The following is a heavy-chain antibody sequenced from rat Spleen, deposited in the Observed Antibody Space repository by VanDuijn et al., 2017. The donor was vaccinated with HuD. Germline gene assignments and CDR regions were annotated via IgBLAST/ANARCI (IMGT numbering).Heavy chain of an antibody. CDR3: TRRGYLSDWYFDF. V-gene: IGHV5-29*01. Sequence: EVHLVESDGGLVQPGRSLKLSCAASGFIFSDFYMAWVRQAPTKGLEWVATISYDGSKTYYRDSVKGRFTISRDNARSTLNLHMDSLRSEDTATYYCTRRGYLSDWYFDFWGQGVMVTDSS. CDR1: GFIFSDFY. D-gene: IGHD4-4*01. CDR2: ISYDGSKT. J-gene: IGHJ2*01.